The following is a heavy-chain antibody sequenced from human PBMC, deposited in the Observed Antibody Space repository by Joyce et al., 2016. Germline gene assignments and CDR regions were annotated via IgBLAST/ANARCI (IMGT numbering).Heavy chain of an antibody. D-gene: IGHD3-10*01. Sequence: EVQLVESGGGLVQPGGSLTLSCAASGFTFSNYWMSWGRQAPGKGLEWVANIKQDGIEKYYVDSVKGRLTISRDNAKNALYLQMKSLRADDTAVYYCARDRGNWGYAFDIWGRGTMVSVSA. CDR3: ARDRGNWGYAFDI. CDR2: IKQDGIEK. CDR1: GFTFSNYW. J-gene: IGHJ3*02. V-gene: IGHV3-7*04.